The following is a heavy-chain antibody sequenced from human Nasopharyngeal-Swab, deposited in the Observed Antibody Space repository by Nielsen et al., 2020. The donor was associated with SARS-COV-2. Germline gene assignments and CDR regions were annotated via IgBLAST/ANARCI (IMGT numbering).Heavy chain of an antibody. CDR3: AKDFSGSYGGMDV. V-gene: IGHV3-30*18. CDR2: ISYDGSNK. CDR1: RFTFSSSG. D-gene: IGHD1-26*01. J-gene: IGHJ6*02. Sequence: GGFLRLSCAPSRFTFSSSGMHWVRQAPGKGLEWVAVISYDGSNKYYADSVKGRFTISRDNSKNTLYLQMNSLRAEDTAVYYCAKDFSGSYGGMDVWGQGTTVTVSS.